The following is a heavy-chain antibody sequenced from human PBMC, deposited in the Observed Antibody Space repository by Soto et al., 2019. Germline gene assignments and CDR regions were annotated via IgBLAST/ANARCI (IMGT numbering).Heavy chain of an antibody. D-gene: IGHD1-26*01. CDR3: ARGGGSYYSPTHWFDR. CDR1: GYSFTSYW. Sequence: GESLKISCKGSGYSFTSYWIGWVRQMPGKGLEWMGIIYPGDSDTRYSPSFQGQVTISADKSISTAYLQWSSLKASDTAMYYCARGGGSYYSPTHWFDRWGQGTLVTVSS. J-gene: IGHJ5*02. CDR2: IYPGDSDT. V-gene: IGHV5-51*01.